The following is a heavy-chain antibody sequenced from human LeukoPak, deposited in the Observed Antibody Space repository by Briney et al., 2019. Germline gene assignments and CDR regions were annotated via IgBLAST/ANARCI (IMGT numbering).Heavy chain of an antibody. V-gene: IGHV6-1*01. CDR3: ARTRIAGHYYGMDV. CDR2: TYYRSKWYN. CDR1: GDTVSSNSAA. Sequence: SQTLSLTCAISGDTVSSNSAAWNWIRQSPSRGLEWLGRTYYRSKWYNDYAVSVKIRITINPDTSKNQFSLQLNSLTPEDTAVYYCARTRIAGHYYGMDVWGQGTTVTVSS. J-gene: IGHJ6*02. D-gene: IGHD1-26*01.